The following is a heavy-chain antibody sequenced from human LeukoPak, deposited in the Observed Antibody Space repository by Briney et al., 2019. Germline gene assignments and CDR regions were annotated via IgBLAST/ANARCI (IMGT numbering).Heavy chain of an antibody. J-gene: IGHJ4*02. CDR1: GFTFSSYA. D-gene: IGHD3-3*01. CDR3: AKTERPYDFWSGPSDY. CDR2: ISYDGSNK. V-gene: IGHV3-30-3*02. Sequence: GGSLRLSCAASGFTFSSYAMHWVRQAPGKGLEWVAVISYDGSNKYYADSVKGRFTISRDNSKNTLYLQMNSLRAEDTAVYYCAKTERPYDFWSGPSDYWGQGTLVTVSS.